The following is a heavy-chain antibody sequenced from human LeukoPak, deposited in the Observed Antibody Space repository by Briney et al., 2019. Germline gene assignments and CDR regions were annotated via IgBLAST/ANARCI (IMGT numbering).Heavy chain of an antibody. CDR1: GGSISSYY. CDR2: IYYSGST. V-gene: IGHV4-59*01. D-gene: IGHD3-10*01. Sequence: SETLSLTCTVSGGSISSYYWSWIRQPPGKGLEWIGYIYYSGSTNYNPSLKSRVTISVDTSKNQFSLKLSSVTAADTAVYYCARVFDSGSQAYFYYMDVWGRGTTVTISS. J-gene: IGHJ6*03. CDR3: ARVFDSGSQAYFYYMDV.